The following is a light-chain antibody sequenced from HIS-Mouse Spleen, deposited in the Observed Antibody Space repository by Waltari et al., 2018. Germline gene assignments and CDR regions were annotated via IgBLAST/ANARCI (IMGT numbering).Light chain of an antibody. Sequence: QSALTQPASVSGSPGQSITISCTGTSSDVGSYTLVSWYQQHPGKAPNLIIYEGSKRPSGVSNRFSGSKSGNTASLTISGLQAEDEADYYCCSYAGSSTYWVFGGGTKLTVL. J-gene: IGLJ3*02. CDR2: EGS. CDR3: CSYAGSSTYWV. CDR1: SSDVGSYTL. V-gene: IGLV2-23*01.